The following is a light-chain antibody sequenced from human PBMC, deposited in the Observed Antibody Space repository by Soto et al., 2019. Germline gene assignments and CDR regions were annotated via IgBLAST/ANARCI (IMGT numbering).Light chain of an antibody. Sequence: QSALTQPASVSGSPGQSITISCTGTSSDVGGYNYVSWYQQYPGKAPKLLIYDVSNRPSGVSNRFSGSKSGNTASLTISGLQAADEADYYCSSHTSSSTLVVFGGGTKLTVL. CDR3: SSHTSSSTLVV. CDR2: DVS. CDR1: SSDVGGYNY. J-gene: IGLJ2*01. V-gene: IGLV2-14*01.